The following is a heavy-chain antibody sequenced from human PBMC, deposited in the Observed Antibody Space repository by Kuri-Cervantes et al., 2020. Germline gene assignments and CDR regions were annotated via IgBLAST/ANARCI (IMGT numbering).Heavy chain of an antibody. V-gene: IGHV3-30*07. Sequence: GESLKISCAASGFTFSSYAMHWVRQAPGKGLEWVAVISYDGSNKYYADSVKGRITISRDNSKNTLYLQMNSLRAEDTAVYYCARVKQLVNYFYFDYWGQGTLVTVSS. CDR1: GFTFSSYA. CDR3: ARVKQLVNYFYFDY. CDR2: ISYDGSNK. D-gene: IGHD6-13*01. J-gene: IGHJ4*02.